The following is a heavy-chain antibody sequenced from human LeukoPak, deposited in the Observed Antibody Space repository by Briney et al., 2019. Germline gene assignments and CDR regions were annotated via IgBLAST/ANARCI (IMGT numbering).Heavy chain of an antibody. D-gene: IGHD3-22*01. V-gene: IGHV3-15*01. Sequence: KTGGSLRLSCAASGFTFSNAWMSWVRHPPGKGLEWVGRIKSKTDGGTTDYAAPVKGRFTISRDDSKNTLYLQMNSLKTEDTAVYYCTTDLNYYDSSGYYYARNYWGQGTLVTVSS. CDR3: TTDLNYYDSSGYYYARNY. CDR1: GFTFSNAW. CDR2: IKSKTDGGTT. J-gene: IGHJ4*02.